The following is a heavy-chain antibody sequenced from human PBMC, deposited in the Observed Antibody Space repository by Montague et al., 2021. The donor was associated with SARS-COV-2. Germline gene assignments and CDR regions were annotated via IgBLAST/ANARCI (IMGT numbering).Heavy chain of an antibody. CDR2: IYDTGII. CDR1: GASVTSES. V-gene: IGHV4-59*02. Sequence: SETLSLTCSVSGASVTSESWGWIRQTPGKGLEWIAYIYDTGIIDYHPSLRSRTTIAVDTSKNQLSLKLTSVSAADTAVYFCVRERAGSDIFDLWGQGTMVTVSS. CDR3: VRERAGSDIFDL. D-gene: IGHD2-21*01. J-gene: IGHJ3*01.